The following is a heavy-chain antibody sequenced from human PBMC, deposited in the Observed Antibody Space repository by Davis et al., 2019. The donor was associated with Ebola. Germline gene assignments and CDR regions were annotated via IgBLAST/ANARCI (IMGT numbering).Heavy chain of an antibody. CDR3: ARPHSTVTTGFDY. CDR2: TYYASTWYY. Sequence: PSETLSLTCAVSGDSVSNNRAAWNWIRQSPSRGLEWLGRTYYASTWYYDYGTSLTSRITIIPETSKNEVSLHLNSVIPEDTAMYYCARPHSTVTTGFDYWGQGTLVTVSS. V-gene: IGHV6-1*01. J-gene: IGHJ4*02. D-gene: IGHD4-11*01. CDR1: GDSVSNNRAA.